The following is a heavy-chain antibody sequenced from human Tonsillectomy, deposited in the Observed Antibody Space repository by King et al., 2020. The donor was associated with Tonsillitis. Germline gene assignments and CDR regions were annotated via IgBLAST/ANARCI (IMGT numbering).Heavy chain of an antibody. CDR2: IYYSGST. D-gene: IGHD4-17*01. J-gene: IGHJ5*02. Sequence: LPLQESGPGLVKPSETLSLTCTVSGGSISSYYWSWIRQPPGKGLEWIGYIYYSGSTNYNPSLKSRVTISVDTSKNQFSLKLSSVTAADTAVYYCARGGELLRWFDPWGQGTLVTGSS. V-gene: IGHV4-59*01. CDR3: ARGGELLRWFDP. CDR1: GGSISSYY.